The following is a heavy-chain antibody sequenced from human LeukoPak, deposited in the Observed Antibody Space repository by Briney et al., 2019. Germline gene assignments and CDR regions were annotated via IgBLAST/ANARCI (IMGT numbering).Heavy chain of an antibody. D-gene: IGHD5-18*01. Sequence: ASVKVSCKTSGYDFTTYGVRWVRQAPGQGPEWMGWISAYKNYTNYAQRFQGRVTMTRDTATSTAYLMLSSLRHDDTAVYYCARGKVTDDDIQIWLVFWGQGTLVTVSS. CDR3: ARGKVTDDDIQIWLVF. CDR1: GYDFTTYG. V-gene: IGHV1-18*04. CDR2: ISAYKNYT. J-gene: IGHJ4*02.